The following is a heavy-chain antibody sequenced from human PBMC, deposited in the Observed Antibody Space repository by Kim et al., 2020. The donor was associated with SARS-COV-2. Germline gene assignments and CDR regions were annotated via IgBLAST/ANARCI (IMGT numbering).Heavy chain of an antibody. Sequence: GGSLRLSCAASGFTFSSYSMNWVRQAPGKGLEWVSYISSSSSTIYYADSVKGRFTISRDNAKNSLYLQMNSLRDEDTAVYYCARDLSIWSGYLMIKGGDYWGQGTLVTVSS. CDR1: GFTFSSYS. J-gene: IGHJ4*02. V-gene: IGHV3-48*02. D-gene: IGHD3-3*01. CDR2: ISSSSSTI. CDR3: ARDLSIWSGYLMIKGGDY.